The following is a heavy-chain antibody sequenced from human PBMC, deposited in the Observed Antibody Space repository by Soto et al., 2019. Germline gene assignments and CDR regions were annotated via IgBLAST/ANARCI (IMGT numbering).Heavy chain of an antibody. CDR1: GFALTDARMG. J-gene: IGHJ6*02. V-gene: IGHV2-26*01. D-gene: IGHD2-15*01. Sequence: SGPTLVNPTETLTLTCTVSGFALTDARMGVSWIRQPPGKALEWLAHIFSNDDKSYRTSLKSRLTISKDTSKSQAVLTMSSMDTVDTATYYCARIQRSSSFKLVSPTYYYYYGVDVWGQGTAVTVS. CDR2: IFSNDDK. CDR3: ARIQRSSSFKLVSPTYYYYYGVDV.